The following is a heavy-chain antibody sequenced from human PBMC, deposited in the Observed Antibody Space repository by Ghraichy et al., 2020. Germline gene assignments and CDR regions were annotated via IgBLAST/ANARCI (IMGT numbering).Heavy chain of an antibody. J-gene: IGHJ3*01. CDR3: ARGRPPQSGDFPDAFDL. CDR1: GDSVSSSCYY. V-gene: IGHV4-39*07. CDR2: FYCTGTI. D-gene: IGHD1-26*01. Sequence: SQTLSLTCSVSGDSVSSSCYYWSCVRQPPGQGLEGVTSFYCTGTIFYKPSLKRRVTMSVDRSTNQFSLRLTSVTAADTAVYYCARGRPPQSGDFPDAFDLWGQVTIITVSS.